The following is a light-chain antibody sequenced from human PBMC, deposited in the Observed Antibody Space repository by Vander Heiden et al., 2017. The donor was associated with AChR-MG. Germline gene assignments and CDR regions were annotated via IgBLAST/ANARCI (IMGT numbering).Light chain of an antibody. CDR3: QVRDGRTDHVM. J-gene: IGLJ3*02. V-gene: IGLV3-21*04. CDR2: YDS. Sequence: SYLLTPPPSVSVASGKTAIITCGGNNVGRESVHWYQQTPGQAPLLVSYYDSHRPAGIPERFSGSNSGNTATLSVSGVEAGDEADYYCQVRDGRTDHVMFGGGTRLTVL. CDR1: NVGRES.